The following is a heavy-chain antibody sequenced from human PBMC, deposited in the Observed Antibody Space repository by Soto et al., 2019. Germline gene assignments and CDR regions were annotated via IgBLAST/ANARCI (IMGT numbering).Heavy chain of an antibody. CDR3: ATPYYFNH. CDR1: GFMFSGYA. Sequence: GGSLRLSCAASGFMFSGYAMKWVRQAPGKGLEWLSSISDDSSYIDYADSLRGRFTVSRDNARNSLYLQIDSLGVEDTAVYYCATPYYFNHWGPGTLVTVSS. V-gene: IGHV3-21*06. D-gene: IGHD3-16*01. CDR2: ISDDSSYI. J-gene: IGHJ1*01.